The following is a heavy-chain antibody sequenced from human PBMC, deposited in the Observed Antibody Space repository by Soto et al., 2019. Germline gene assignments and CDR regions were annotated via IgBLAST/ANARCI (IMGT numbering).Heavy chain of an antibody. CDR2: ISYDGSNK. V-gene: IGHV3-30*18. CDR1: GFTFNSYG. J-gene: IGHJ4*02. D-gene: IGHD2-15*01. Sequence: QVQLVESGGGVVQPGRSLRLSCAASGFTFNSYGMHWVRQAPGKGLEWVALISYDGSNKYYADSVKGRFTISKDNSKNTRYLQMNSLRAEDTAVYYCAKDLWYCSVCSCKTVDYWGQGTLVTVSS. CDR3: AKDLWYCSVCSCKTVDY.